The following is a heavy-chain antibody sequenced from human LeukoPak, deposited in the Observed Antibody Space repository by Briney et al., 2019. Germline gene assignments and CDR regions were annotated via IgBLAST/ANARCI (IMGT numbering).Heavy chain of an antibody. CDR2: IIPIFGTA. D-gene: IGHD3-22*01. CDR3: ARDHFAEDSSGALDY. V-gene: IGHV1-69*05. Sequence: GASVKVSCKASGGTFISYAISWVRQAPGQGREWMGRIIPIFGTANYAQKFQGRVTITTDESTSTAYMELSSLRSEDTAVYYCARDHFAEDSSGALDYWGQGTLVTVSS. J-gene: IGHJ4*02. CDR1: GGTFISYA.